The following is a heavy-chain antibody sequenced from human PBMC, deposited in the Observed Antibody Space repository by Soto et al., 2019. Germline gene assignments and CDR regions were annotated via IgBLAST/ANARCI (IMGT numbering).Heavy chain of an antibody. Sequence: EVQLVQSGAEVKKPGESLKISCQGSAYSFTSYWIGWVRLMPGKGLEWMGIIYPGDSDTRYSPSFQGQVTISADRSISTDYLHWSSLKASDTAMYYSARPAVPAQYAAFDIWSQGTMVTVSS. CDR2: IYPGDSDT. CDR1: AYSFTSYW. J-gene: IGHJ3*02. D-gene: IGHD2-2*01. CDR3: ARPAVPAQYAAFDI. V-gene: IGHV5-51*03.